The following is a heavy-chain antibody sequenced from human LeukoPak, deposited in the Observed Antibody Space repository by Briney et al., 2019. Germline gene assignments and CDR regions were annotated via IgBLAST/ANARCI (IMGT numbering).Heavy chain of an antibody. Sequence: GGSLRLSCAASGFTFSSYWMHWVRQAPGKGLAWVSRINSDGTSTSYADSVKGRFTISRDNAENTLYLQMNSLRAEDTAVYYCACLSTVTTFIDYWGQGTLVTVSS. CDR1: GFTFSSYW. J-gene: IGHJ4*02. CDR2: INSDGTST. CDR3: ACLSTVTTFIDY. D-gene: IGHD4-17*01. V-gene: IGHV3-74*01.